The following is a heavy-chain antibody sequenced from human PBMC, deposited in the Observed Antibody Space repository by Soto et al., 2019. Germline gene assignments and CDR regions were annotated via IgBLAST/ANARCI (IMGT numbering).Heavy chain of an antibody. Sequence: SETLSLTCAFYGGSFRGYYWSWIRPPPGEGLEWIGEINHSGSTNYNPSLKSRVTMTTDTSTSTAYMELRSLRSDDTAVYYCARDWSSGWSKNPREYFQHWGQGTLVTVSS. CDR3: ARDWSSGWSKNPREYFQH. CDR1: GGSFRGYY. D-gene: IGHD6-19*01. J-gene: IGHJ1*01. V-gene: IGHV4-34*10. CDR2: INHSGST.